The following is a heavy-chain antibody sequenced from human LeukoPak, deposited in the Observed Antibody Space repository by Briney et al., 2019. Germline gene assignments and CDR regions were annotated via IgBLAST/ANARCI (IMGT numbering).Heavy chain of an antibody. CDR1: GFTFSSYE. CDR3: ARAMWAGSSWTYMAV. CDR2: ITSGGGAM. D-gene: IGHD6-13*01. J-gene: IGHJ6*03. Sequence: PGGSLRLSCAASGFTFSSYEMNWVRQAPGKGLEWVSYITSGGGAMYYADSVKGRFTMSRDNAKSSLYLQMNSLRAEDTAVYYCARAMWAGSSWTYMAVWGKGTTVTVSS. V-gene: IGHV3-48*03.